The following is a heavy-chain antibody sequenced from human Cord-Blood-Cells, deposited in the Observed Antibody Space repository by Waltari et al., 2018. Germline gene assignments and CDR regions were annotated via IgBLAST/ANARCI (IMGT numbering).Heavy chain of an antibody. Sequence: QLQLQESGPGLVKPSETLSLTCTVSGGSISSSSYYWGWIRQPPGKGLEWIGSMYYSGGTCYNPSLRSRVTISVDTSKNQFSRKLSSVPAADTAVYYCASDSSSWGQGTLVTVSS. D-gene: IGHD6-13*01. J-gene: IGHJ4*02. CDR2: MYYSGGT. V-gene: IGHV4-39*07. CDR3: ASDSSS. CDR1: GGSISSSSYY.